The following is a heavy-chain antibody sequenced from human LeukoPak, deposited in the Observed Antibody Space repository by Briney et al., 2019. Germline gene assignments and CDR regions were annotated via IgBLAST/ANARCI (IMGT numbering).Heavy chain of an antibody. CDR2: IYHSGST. V-gene: IGHV4-38-2*01. CDR1: GYSISSGYY. CDR3: ARWTGTTDAFDI. D-gene: IGHD1-7*01. Sequence: ASETLSLTCAVSGYSISSGYYWGWIRQPPGKGLEWIGSIYHSGSTYYNPSLKSRVTISVDTSKNQFSLKLSSVTAADTAVYHCARWTGTTDAFDIWGQGTMVTVSS. J-gene: IGHJ3*02.